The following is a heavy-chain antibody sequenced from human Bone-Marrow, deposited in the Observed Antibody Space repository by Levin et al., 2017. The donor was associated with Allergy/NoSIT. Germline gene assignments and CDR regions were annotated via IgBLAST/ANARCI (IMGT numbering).Heavy chain of an antibody. CDR1: GFTFNNAW. D-gene: IGHD6-19*01. CDR3: TTELEGSDWYAGWWFDP. V-gene: IGHV3-15*01. J-gene: IGHJ5*02. Sequence: AGGSLRLSCTASGFTFNNAWMSWVRQAPGKGLEWVGRIKNKAAGGTTDYAAPVKGRFTISRDDSKNTLWLQMNSLKTEDTAVYHCTTELEGSDWYAGWWFDPWGQGTLVTVSS. CDR2: IKNKAAGGTT.